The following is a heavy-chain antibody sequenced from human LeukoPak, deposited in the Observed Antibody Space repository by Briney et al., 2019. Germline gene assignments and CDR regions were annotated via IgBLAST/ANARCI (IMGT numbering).Heavy chain of an antibody. V-gene: IGHV4-4*07. CDR2: IYTTGST. D-gene: IGHD3-3*01. CDR1: GGSISSYY. CDR3: ARDVRGWSGFDY. J-gene: IGHJ4*02. Sequence: SETLSLTCSVSGGSISSYYWSWIRQPAGKGLEWIGLIYTTGSTDYNPPLKSRVTMSVDTSKNQFSLNLSSVTAADTAVYYCARDVRGWSGFDYWGQGTLVTVSS.